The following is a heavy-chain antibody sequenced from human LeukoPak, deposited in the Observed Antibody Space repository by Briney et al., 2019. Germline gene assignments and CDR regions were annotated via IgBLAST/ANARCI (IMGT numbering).Heavy chain of an antibody. Sequence: GGSLRLSCAASGFTFSSYAMSWVRQAPGKGLEWVSAISGSGGSTYYADSVKGRFTISRDNSKNTLYLQMNSLRAEDTAVYYCAKDSRITMVRGKIDYWGQGTLVTVSS. J-gene: IGHJ4*02. CDR3: AKDSRITMVRGKIDY. V-gene: IGHV3-23*01. CDR2: ISGSGGST. D-gene: IGHD3-10*01. CDR1: GFTFSSYA.